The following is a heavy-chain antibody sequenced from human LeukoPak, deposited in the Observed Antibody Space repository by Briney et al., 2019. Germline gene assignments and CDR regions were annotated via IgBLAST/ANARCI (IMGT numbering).Heavy chain of an antibody. CDR2: ISYDGSNK. D-gene: IGHD5-12*01. J-gene: IGHJ4*02. CDR1: GFTFSSYG. V-gene: IGHV3-30*18. CDR3: AKGGGYEVLYDY. Sequence: GGSLRLSCAASGFTFSSYGMHWVRQAPGKGLEWVAVISYDGSNKYYADSVKGRFTISRDNSKNTLYLQMNSLRAEDTAVYYCAKGGGYEVLYDYWGQGTLVTVSS.